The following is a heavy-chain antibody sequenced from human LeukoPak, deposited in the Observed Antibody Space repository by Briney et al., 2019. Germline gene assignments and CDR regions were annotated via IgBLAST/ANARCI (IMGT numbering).Heavy chain of an antibody. V-gene: IGHV1-2*02. J-gene: IGHJ5*02. Sequence: ASVKVSCKASGYTFTGYYMHWVRQAPGQGLEWMGWINPNSGGTNYAQKFQGRVTMTRDTSISTAYMELSRLRSDDTAVYYCARDSAGELWFGELSQEVNWFDPGGQGTLVTVS. D-gene: IGHD3-10*01. CDR1: GYTFTGYY. CDR2: INPNSGGT. CDR3: ARDSAGELWFGELSQEVNWFDP.